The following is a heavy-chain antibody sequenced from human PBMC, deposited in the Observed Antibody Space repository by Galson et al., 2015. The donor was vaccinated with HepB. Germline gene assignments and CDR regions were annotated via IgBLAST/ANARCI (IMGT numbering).Heavy chain of an antibody. J-gene: IGHJ4*02. CDR3: ARDRGCSGGSCYVFDY. V-gene: IGHV3-66*01. CDR2: IYSGGST. Sequence: SLRLSCAASGFTVSSNYMSWVRQAPGKGLEWVSVIYSGGSTYYADSVKGRFTISRDNSKNTLYLQMNSLRAEDTAVYYCARDRGCSGGSCYVFDYWGQGTLVTVSS. CDR1: GFTVSSNY. D-gene: IGHD2-15*01.